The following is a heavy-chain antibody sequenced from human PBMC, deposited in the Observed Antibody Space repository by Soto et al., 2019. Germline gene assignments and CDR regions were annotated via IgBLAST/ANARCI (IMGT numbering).Heavy chain of an antibody. CDR2: IGRTGIDR. D-gene: IGHD1-1*01. Sequence: EVQLVESGGGLVKPGGSLRLSCAASGFSCSTSTMNWVRQAPGKGLEFVSSIGRTGIDRYYIDSVKGRFTISRDNAQNSLYLQLNSLRAEDTALYYCVCDDNRRYWGQGTLVTVSS. J-gene: IGHJ4*02. CDR1: GFSCSTST. CDR3: VCDDNRRY. V-gene: IGHV3-21*01.